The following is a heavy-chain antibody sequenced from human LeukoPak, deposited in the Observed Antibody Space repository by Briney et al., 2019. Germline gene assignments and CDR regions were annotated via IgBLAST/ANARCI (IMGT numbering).Heavy chain of an antibody. D-gene: IGHD3-10*02. CDR2: IKQDGSEK. CDR3: AELGITMIGGV. J-gene: IGHJ6*04. V-gene: IGHV3-7*01. Sequence: GGSLRLSCAASGFTFSTYWMSWVRQAPGKGLEWVATIKQDGSEKYYVDSVKGRFSISRDNAKNSLYLQMNSLRAEDTAVYYCAELGITMIGGVWGKGTTVTISS. CDR1: GFTFSTYW.